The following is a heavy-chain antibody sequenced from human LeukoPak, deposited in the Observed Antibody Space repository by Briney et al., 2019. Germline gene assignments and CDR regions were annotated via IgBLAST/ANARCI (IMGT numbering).Heavy chain of an antibody. J-gene: IGHJ4*02. CDR3: AKDPVWD. V-gene: IGHV3-23*01. CDR1: GFNFRAYW. D-gene: IGHD2-8*01. CDR2: ISGSGGST. Sequence: PGGSLRLSCTTSGFNFRAYWMGWVRQAPGKGLEWVSAISGSGGSTYYADSVKGRFTISRDNSKNTLYLQMNSLRAEDTAVYYCAKDPVWDWGQGTLVTVSS.